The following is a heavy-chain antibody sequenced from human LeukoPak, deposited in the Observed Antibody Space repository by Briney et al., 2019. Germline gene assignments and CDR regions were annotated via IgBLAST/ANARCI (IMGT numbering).Heavy chain of an antibody. J-gene: IGHJ4*02. CDR1: VGSIRSYY. V-gene: IGHV4-59*12. D-gene: IGHD3-3*01. CDR3: ARLSLKVLEWSPTKGKETHYFDY. Sequence: SETLSLTCTVSVGSIRSYYWSWIRQPPGKGLEWIGYIYYSGSTYYNPSLKSRVTISVDTSKNQFSLKLSSVTAADTAVYYCARLSLKVLEWSPTKGKETHYFDYWGQGTLVPVSS. CDR2: IYYSGST.